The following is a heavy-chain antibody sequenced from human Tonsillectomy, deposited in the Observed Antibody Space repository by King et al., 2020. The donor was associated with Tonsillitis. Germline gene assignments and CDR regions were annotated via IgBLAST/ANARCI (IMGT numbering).Heavy chain of an antibody. CDR2: MNPNSDKT. J-gene: IGHJ4*02. CDR1: GYTFTSYD. Sequence: QLVQSGAEVKKPGASVKVSCKASGYTFTSYDITWVRQATGQGLEWMGWMNPNSDKTVYAQKLQGRVTMTRNTSISTAYMELSSLRSEDTAVYYCAILTGGSFDYWGQGTLVTVSS. D-gene: IGHD7-27*01. V-gene: IGHV1-8*02. CDR3: AILTGGSFDY.